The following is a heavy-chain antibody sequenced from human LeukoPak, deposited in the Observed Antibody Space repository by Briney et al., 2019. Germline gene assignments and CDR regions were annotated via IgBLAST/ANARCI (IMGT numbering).Heavy chain of an antibody. V-gene: IGHV3-53*04. CDR2: IYADGYT. CDR1: GISVSNDY. CDR3: ARDRRGEKDFDV. Sequence: GGSLRLSCAASGISVSNDYMSWVRQAPGKGLEWVSAIYADGYTRDAASVKGRFSISRHNSKNTVYLQMDNLRPEDTAVYYCARDRRGEKDFDVWGPGTVVTVSS. J-gene: IGHJ3*01.